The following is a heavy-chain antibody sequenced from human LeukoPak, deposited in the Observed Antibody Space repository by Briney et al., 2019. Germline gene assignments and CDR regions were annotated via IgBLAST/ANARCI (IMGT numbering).Heavy chain of an antibody. CDR1: GFTFSDYY. Sequence: GGSLRLSCAASGFTFSDYYMSWIRQAPGKGLEWVSYISSSGSTIYYADSVKGRFTISRDNAKNSLYLQMNSLRADDTAVYYCARDVSVEELDAFDIWGQGTMVTVSS. D-gene: IGHD1-26*01. CDR2: ISSSGSTI. V-gene: IGHV3-11*01. J-gene: IGHJ3*02. CDR3: ARDVSVEELDAFDI.